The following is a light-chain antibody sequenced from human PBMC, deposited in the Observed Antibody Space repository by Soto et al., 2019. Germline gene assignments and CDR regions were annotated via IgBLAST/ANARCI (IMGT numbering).Light chain of an antibody. V-gene: IGLV2-23*01. CDR2: EDN. CDR3: CSYAPVATVV. J-gene: IGLJ2*01. CDR1: SSDVGSYNL. Sequence: QSALTQPASVSGSPGQSITISCTGTSSDVGSYNLVSWYQQHPGKAPKLMIYEDNNRPSGVSDRFSGSKSGNTASLTISGLQAEDEAHYYCCSYAPVATVVFGGGTKLTVL.